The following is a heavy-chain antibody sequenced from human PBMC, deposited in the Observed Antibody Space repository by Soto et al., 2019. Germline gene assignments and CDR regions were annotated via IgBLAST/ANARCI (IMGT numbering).Heavy chain of an antibody. CDR3: AREGVAPYYYYGMDV. J-gene: IGHJ6*02. V-gene: IGHV1-18*01. CDR2: ISTYNGDT. D-gene: IGHD5-12*01. Sequence: ASVKVSCKASGYTFTRSGISWVRQAPGQGLERMGWISTYNGDTNYAQTFQGRVTMTTDTSTSTAYMELRSLRSDDTAVYYCAREGVAPYYYYGMDVWGQGTPVTVSS. CDR1: GYTFTRSG.